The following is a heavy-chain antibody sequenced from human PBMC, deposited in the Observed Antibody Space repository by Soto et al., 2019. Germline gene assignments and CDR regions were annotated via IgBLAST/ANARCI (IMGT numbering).Heavy chain of an antibody. J-gene: IGHJ4*02. V-gene: IGHV4-30-4*01. Sequence: PSETLSLTCTVSGGSIRSSDYYWTWIRQPPGKGLERIGYIYYSGSANYNPSLKSRVTISVDTSRNQFSLKLNSVTAADTAVYFCARATYYSDTGGSPPLDYWGQGTLVTVS. D-gene: IGHD3-22*01. CDR2: IYYSGSA. CDR1: GGSIRSSDYY. CDR3: ARATYYSDTGGSPPLDY.